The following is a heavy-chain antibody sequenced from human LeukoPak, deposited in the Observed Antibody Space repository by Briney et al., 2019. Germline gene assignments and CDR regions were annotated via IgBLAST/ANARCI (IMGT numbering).Heavy chain of an antibody. D-gene: IGHD3-3*01. CDR3: ARDGRSFDY. J-gene: IGHJ4*02. CDR2: VSSTSSV. V-gene: IGHV3-48*01. CDR1: GFAFSSHG. Sequence: SGGSLRPSCAASGFAFSSHGMNWVRQAPGKGLEWISYVSSTSSVYYADSVKGRFTISRDNAKNSLYLQMNSLRAEDTAVYYCARDGRSFDYWGQGTLVTVSS.